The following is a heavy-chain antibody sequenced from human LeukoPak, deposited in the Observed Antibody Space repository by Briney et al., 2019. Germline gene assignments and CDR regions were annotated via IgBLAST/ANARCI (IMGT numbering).Heavy chain of an antibody. CDR3: ARDSPGPVVVIGYYYMDV. CDR2: ISSSSSYI. CDR1: GFTFSSYS. D-gene: IGHD2-21*01. V-gene: IGHV3-21*01. Sequence: PGGSLRLSCAASGFTFSSYSMNWVRQAPGKGLEWVSSISSSSSYIYYADSVKGRFTISRDNAQNSLYLQMNSLRAEDTAVYYCARDSPGPVVVIGYYYMDVWGKGTTVTVSS. J-gene: IGHJ6*03.